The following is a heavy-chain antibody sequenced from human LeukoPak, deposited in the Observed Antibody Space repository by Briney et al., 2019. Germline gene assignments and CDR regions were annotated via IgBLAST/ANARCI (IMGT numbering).Heavy chain of an antibody. J-gene: IGHJ6*04. D-gene: IGHD6-19*01. V-gene: IGHV6-1*01. CDR3: ARAPDDLAGPYYYYYYGMDV. CDR1: GDSVSSNSAA. Sequence: SQTLSLTCAISGDSVSSNSAAWNCIRQSPSRRLEWLGRTYYRSKWYNDYAVSVKSRITINPDTSKNQFSLQLNSVTPEDTAVYYCARAPDDLAGPYYYYYYGMDVWGKGTTVTVSS. CDR2: TYYRSKWYN.